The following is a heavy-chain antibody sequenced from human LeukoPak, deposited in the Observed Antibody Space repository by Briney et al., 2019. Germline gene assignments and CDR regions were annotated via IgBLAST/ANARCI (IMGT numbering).Heavy chain of an antibody. Sequence: SETLSLTCTVSGCSISGSYWSWIRQPPGKALEWIGYIYRSGTTSFNPSLKSRVTMSVETSKNPFSLNLDSVTAADTAVYYCAGEKTVACTMKWNYWGQGTLVTVSS. CDR3: AGEKTVACTMKWNY. D-gene: IGHD6-19*01. CDR2: IYRSGTT. J-gene: IGHJ4*02. CDR1: GCSISGSY. V-gene: IGHV4-4*08.